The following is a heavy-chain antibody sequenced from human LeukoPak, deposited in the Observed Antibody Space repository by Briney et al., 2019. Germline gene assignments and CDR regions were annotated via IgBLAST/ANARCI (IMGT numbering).Heavy chain of an antibody. V-gene: IGHV1-8*01. D-gene: IGHD2-2*01. CDR2: MNPNSGNT. Sequence: GASVKVSCKASGYTFTSYDINWVRQVTGQGLEWMGWMNPNSGNTGYAQKFQGRVTMTRNTSISTAYMELSSLRSEDTAVYYCARVQVVPAAPFDPWGQGTLVTVSS. J-gene: IGHJ5*02. CDR3: ARVQVVPAAPFDP. CDR1: GYTFTSYD.